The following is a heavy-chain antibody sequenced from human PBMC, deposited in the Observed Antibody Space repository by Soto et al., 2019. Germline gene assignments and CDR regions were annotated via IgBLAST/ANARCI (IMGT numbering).Heavy chain of an antibody. CDR1: GFIFSDHY. V-gene: IGHV3-72*01. CDR3: ARDGIGGTTFRGYLDY. Sequence: GGSLRLSCAASGFIFSDHYMDWVRQAPGKGLEWVGRIRNRANSYTTEYAASVKDRFAISRDDSKNMLYLQMNSLRVEDTAVYYCARDGIGGTTFRGYLDYWGQGTLVTVSS. J-gene: IGHJ4*02. CDR2: IRNRANSYTT. D-gene: IGHD1-1*01.